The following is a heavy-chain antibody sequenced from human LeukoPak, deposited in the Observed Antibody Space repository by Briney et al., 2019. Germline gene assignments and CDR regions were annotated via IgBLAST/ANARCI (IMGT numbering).Heavy chain of an antibody. CDR3: ARALWFGEYLFDY. D-gene: IGHD3-10*01. V-gene: IGHV3-23*01. J-gene: IGHJ4*02. CDR1: GFTFSSYA. Sequence: GGSLRLSCAASGFTFSSYAMSWVRQAPGKGLEWVSGISGSGGSTYYADFVKGRFTISRDNSKNTLYLQMNSLRAEDTAVYYCARALWFGEYLFDYWGQGTLVTVSS. CDR2: ISGSGGST.